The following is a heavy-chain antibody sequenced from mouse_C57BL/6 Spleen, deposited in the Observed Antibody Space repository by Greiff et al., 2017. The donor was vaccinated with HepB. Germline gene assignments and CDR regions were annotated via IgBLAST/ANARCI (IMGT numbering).Heavy chain of an antibody. Sequence: EVKLMESGGDLVKPGGSLKLSCAASGFTFSSYGMSWVRQTPDKRLEWVATISSGGSYTYYPDSVKGRFTISRDNAKNTLYLQMSSLKSEDTAMYYCARVYEGYYGPYAMDYWGQGTSVTVSS. CDR2: ISSGGSYT. D-gene: IGHD2-3*01. CDR3: ARVYEGYYGPYAMDY. V-gene: IGHV5-6*01. J-gene: IGHJ4*01. CDR1: GFTFSSYG.